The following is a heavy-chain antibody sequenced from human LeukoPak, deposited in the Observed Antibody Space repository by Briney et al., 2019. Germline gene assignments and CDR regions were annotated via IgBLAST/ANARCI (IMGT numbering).Heavy chain of an antibody. CDR1: GGSISSSSYY. CDR2: IYYSGST. Sequence: SETLSLTCTVSGGSISSSSYYWGWIRQPPGKGLEWIGNIYYSGSTYYNPSLKSRVTISVDTSKNQFSLKLTSVTAADAGVYYCTRAVAGHPDWGQGTLVTVSS. V-gene: IGHV4-39*01. CDR3: TRAVAGHPD. D-gene: IGHD6-19*01. J-gene: IGHJ4*02.